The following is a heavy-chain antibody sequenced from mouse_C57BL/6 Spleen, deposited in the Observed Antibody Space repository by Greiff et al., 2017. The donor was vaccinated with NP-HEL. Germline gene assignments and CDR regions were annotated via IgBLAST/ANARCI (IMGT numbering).Heavy chain of an antibody. CDR2: ISYDGSN. V-gene: IGHV3-6*01. Sequence: EVKLVESGPGLVKPSQSLSLTCSVTGYSITSGYYWNWIRQFPGNKLEWMGYISYDGSNNYIPSLKNRISITLDTSKNQFFLKLNSVTTEDTAAYYCAREDTTVVAPYWYFDVWGTGTTVTVSS. CDR1: GYSITSGYY. J-gene: IGHJ1*03. CDR3: AREDTTVVAPYWYFDV. D-gene: IGHD1-1*01.